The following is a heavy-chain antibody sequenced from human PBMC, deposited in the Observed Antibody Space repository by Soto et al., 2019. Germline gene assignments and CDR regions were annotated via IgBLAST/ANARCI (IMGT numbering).Heavy chain of an antibody. CDR3: AKDREEYGDPYYYYYMDV. D-gene: IGHD4-17*01. V-gene: IGHV3-23*01. J-gene: IGHJ6*03. Sequence: GGSLRLSCAASGFTFSSYAMSWVRQAPGKGLEWVSAISGSGGSTYYADSVKGRFTISRDNSKNTLYLQMNSLRAEDTAVYYCAKDREEYGDPYYYYYMDVWVKGTTVTVSS. CDR2: ISGSGGST. CDR1: GFTFSSYA.